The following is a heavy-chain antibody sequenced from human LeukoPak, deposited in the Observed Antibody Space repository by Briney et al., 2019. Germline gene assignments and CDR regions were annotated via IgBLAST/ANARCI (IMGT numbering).Heavy chain of an antibody. V-gene: IGHV4-59*01. CDR2: IYYSGST. D-gene: IGHD3-10*01. CDR1: GGSISSYY. Sequence: SETLSLTCTVSGGSISSYYWSWIRQPPGKGLEWIGYIYYSGSTNYNPSLKSRVTISVDTSKNQFSLKLSSVTAADTAVYYCARVYGSGSYYQAGSYNWFDPWGQGTLVTVSS. CDR3: ARVYGSGSYYQAGSYNWFDP. J-gene: IGHJ5*02.